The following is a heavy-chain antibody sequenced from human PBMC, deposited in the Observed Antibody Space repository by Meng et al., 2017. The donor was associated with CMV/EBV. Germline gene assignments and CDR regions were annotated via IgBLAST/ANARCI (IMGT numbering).Heavy chain of an antibody. D-gene: IGHD2-2*01. V-gene: IGHV3-74*01. CDR1: FTVSRYW. Sequence: FTVSRYWMHLVRQAPGEGLVWVSRNNSDGSSTSYADSVKGRFTISRDNAKNTLYLQMNSLRAEDTAVYYCARVEGYCSSTSCYYFDYWGQGTLVTVSS. J-gene: IGHJ4*02. CDR3: ARVEGYCSSTSCYYFDY. CDR2: NNSDGSST.